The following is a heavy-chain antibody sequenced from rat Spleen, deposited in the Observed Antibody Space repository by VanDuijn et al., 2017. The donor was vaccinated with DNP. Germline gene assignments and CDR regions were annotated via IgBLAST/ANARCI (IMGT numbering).Heavy chain of an antibody. V-gene: IGHV5-27*01. D-gene: IGHD1-2*01. CDR1: GFTFSDYY. CDR3: TTGIYTPGFAY. J-gene: IGHJ3*01. CDR2: ISASGGST. Sequence: EVQLVESGGGLVQPGRSLKLSCAASGFTFSDYYMAWVRQAPTKGLEWVTTISASGGSTYYRDSVKGRFTISRDNAKSTLYLQMDSLRSEDTATYYCTTGIYTPGFAYWGQGTLVTVSS.